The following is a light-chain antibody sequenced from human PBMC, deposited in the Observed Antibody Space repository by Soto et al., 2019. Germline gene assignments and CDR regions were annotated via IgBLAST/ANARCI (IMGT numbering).Light chain of an antibody. CDR2: DNN. CDR1: SSNIENNY. CDR3: GTWDNILNAGSNVV. Sequence: QSVLTQPPSVSAAPGQKVTISCSGSSSNIENNYVSWYQQLPGTAPKLLIYDNNKRPSGIPDRFCGSKSGTSATLAITGLQTGDEADYYCGTWDNILNAGSNVVFGGGTKLTVL. V-gene: IGLV1-51*01. J-gene: IGLJ2*01.